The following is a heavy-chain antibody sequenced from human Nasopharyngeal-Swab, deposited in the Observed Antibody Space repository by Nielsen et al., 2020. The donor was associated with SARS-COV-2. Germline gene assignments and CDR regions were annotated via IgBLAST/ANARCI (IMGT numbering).Heavy chain of an antibody. Sequence: ESLKISCAASGFTVSSNYMSWIRQPPGAGLEWIGEINRFGSTNYNPSLKSRVSMSSDTSKNHFSLNLSSVTAADTAVYYCATVKGGALWYSRFFDYWGQGALVTVSS. V-gene: IGHV4-34*08. CDR1: GFTVSSNY. J-gene: IGHJ4*02. CDR3: ATVKGGALWYSRFFDY. CDR2: INRFGST. D-gene: IGHD2-21*01.